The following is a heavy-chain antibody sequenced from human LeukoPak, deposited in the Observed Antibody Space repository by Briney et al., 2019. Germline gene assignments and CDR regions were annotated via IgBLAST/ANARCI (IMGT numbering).Heavy chain of an antibody. CDR3: AEDNGGYDGELEC. Sequence: PGGSLRFSCAASGFTFSSYGMHWVRQAPGKGLEWVAVIWYDGSNKYYADSVKGRFTISGDNSKNTLYLQMNSLRAEDTAVYYCAEDNGGYDGELECWGQGTLVTVSS. CDR2: IWYDGSNK. V-gene: IGHV3-33*06. D-gene: IGHD5-12*01. CDR1: GFTFSSYG. J-gene: IGHJ4*02.